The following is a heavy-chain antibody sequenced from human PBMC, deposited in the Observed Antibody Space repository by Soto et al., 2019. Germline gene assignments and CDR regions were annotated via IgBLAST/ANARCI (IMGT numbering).Heavy chain of an antibody. D-gene: IGHD4-17*01. Sequence: QVQLVQSGAEVKKPGSSVKVSCKASGSTFSSYTISWVRQAPGQGLEWMGRIIPILGIANYAQKFQGRVTITADKSTSTAYMERSSLRSEDTAVYYCARGGGETTVTPWAIYWGQGTLVTVSS. CDR1: GSTFSSYT. CDR2: IIPILGIA. V-gene: IGHV1-69*02. J-gene: IGHJ4*02. CDR3: ARGGGETTVTPWAIY.